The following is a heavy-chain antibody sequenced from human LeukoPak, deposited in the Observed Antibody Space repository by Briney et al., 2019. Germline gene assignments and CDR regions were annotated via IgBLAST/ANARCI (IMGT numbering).Heavy chain of an antibody. Sequence: PSETLSLTCTVSGGSISSGDYYWSWIRQPPGKGLEWIGYIYYSGSTYYNPSLKSRVTISVDTSKNQFSLMLSSVTAADTAVYYCARGRYYDSSGYYKAFDYWGQGTLVTVSS. D-gene: IGHD3-22*01. CDR1: GGSISSGDYY. CDR2: IYYSGST. V-gene: IGHV4-30-4*01. CDR3: ARGRYYDSSGYYKAFDY. J-gene: IGHJ4*02.